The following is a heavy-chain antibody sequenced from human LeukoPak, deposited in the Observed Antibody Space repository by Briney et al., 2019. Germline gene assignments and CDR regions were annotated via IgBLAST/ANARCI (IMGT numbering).Heavy chain of an antibody. CDR2: INPNSGGT. Sequence: ASVKVSCKASGYTFTGYYMHWVRQAPGQGLEWMGWINPNSGGTNYAQKFQGRVTMTRDTSIGTAYMELSRLRSDDTAVYYCARCLWFGESPLDYWGQGTLVTVSS. J-gene: IGHJ4*02. V-gene: IGHV1-2*02. CDR3: ARCLWFGESPLDY. CDR1: GYTFTGYY. D-gene: IGHD3-10*01.